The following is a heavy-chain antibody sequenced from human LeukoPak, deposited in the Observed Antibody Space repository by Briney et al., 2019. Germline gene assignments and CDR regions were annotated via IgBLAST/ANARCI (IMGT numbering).Heavy chain of an antibody. V-gene: IGHV4-39*02. CDR2: IYYSGST. CDR3: AREMGVVPAHGIDV. CDR1: GGSISSGGYY. Sequence: SETLSLTCTVSGGSISSGGYYWSWIRQPPGKGLEWIGSIYYSGSTYYNPSLKSRVTISVDTSKNQFSLKLSSVTAADTALYYCAREMGVVPAHGIDVWGQGTTVTVSS. D-gene: IGHD2-15*01. J-gene: IGHJ6*02.